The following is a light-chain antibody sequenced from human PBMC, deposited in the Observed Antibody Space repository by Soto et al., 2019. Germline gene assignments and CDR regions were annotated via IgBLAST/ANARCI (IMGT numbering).Light chain of an antibody. J-gene: IGKJ1*01. CDR2: GAS. CDR1: QSVSSSY. Sequence: ESVLTQSPGTLSLSPGEKATLSCRASQSVSSSYLAWYQQKPGQAPRLLIFGASSRATGIPDRFSGSGSGTDFTLTISRLEPEDCAVYYCQQFGTSPSTFGQGTKVDIK. V-gene: IGKV3-20*01. CDR3: QQFGTSPST.